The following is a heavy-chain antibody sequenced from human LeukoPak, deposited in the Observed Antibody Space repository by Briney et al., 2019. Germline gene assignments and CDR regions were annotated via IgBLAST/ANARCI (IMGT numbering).Heavy chain of an antibody. CDR1: GGSISSNSYY. V-gene: IGHV4-39*07. Sequence: SETLSLTCTVSGGSISSNSYYWGWIRQPPGKGLEWIGSIYYRGSTYYNPSLKSRVTISVDTSKNQLSLILSSVTAADTAVYYCARDVPAEWELPRFDCWGQGTLVTVSS. CDR3: ARDVPAEWELPRFDC. J-gene: IGHJ4*02. D-gene: IGHD1-26*01. CDR2: IYYRGST.